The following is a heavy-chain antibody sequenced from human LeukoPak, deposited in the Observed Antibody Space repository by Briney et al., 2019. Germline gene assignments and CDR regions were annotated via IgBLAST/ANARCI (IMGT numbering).Heavy chain of an antibody. Sequence: GASVKVSCTASGYSFTAYYIDWVRQAPGQGLEWMGWINPNSGGTNYAQKFQGRVTLTRDTSITTAYMELNRLRSDDTAVYYCAKARGLYCSSTSCYDCDVWGKGTTVTVSS. D-gene: IGHD2-2*01. V-gene: IGHV1-2*02. J-gene: IGHJ6*04. CDR2: INPNSGGT. CDR3: AKARGLYCSSTSCYDCDV. CDR1: GYSFTAYY.